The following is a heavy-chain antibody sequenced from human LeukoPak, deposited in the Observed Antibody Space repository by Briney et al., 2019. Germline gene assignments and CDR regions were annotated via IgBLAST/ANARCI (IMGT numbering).Heavy chain of an antibody. CDR3: ARSGWVTAAGTIGFDP. CDR2: IYTSGST. D-gene: IGHD6-13*01. Sequence: SETLSLTCTVSGGSISSYYWSWIQQPAGKGLEWIGRIYTSGSTNYNPSLKSRVTMSVDTSKNQFSLKLSSVTAADTAVYYCARSGWVTAAGTIGFDPWGQGTLVTVSS. V-gene: IGHV4-4*07. CDR1: GGSISSYY. J-gene: IGHJ5*02.